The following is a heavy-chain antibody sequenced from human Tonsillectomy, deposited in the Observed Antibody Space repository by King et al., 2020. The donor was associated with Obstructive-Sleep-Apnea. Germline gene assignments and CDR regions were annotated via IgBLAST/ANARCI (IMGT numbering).Heavy chain of an antibody. V-gene: IGHV2-5*01. D-gene: IGHD2-2*02. J-gene: IGHJ5*02. CDR2: IYWNDDK. CDR3: AHIRGGYCSSTSCYTWFDP. Sequence: NLKESGPTLVKPTQTLTLTCTFSGFSLSTSGVGVGWIRQPPGKALEWLALIYWNDDKRYSPSLKSRLTITKDTSKNQVVLTMTNMDPVDTATYYCAHIRGGYCSSTSCYTWFDPWGQGTLVTVSS. CDR1: GFSLSTSGVG.